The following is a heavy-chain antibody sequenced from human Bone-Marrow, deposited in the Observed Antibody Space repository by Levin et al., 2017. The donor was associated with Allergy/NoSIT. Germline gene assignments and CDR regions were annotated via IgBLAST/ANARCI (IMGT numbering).Heavy chain of an antibody. J-gene: IGHJ4*02. D-gene: IGHD3-10*01. CDR1: GVSICSGGYS. CDR2: IYHSGST. Sequence: SQTLSLTCAVSGVSICSGGYSWSWIRQPPGKGLEWIGYIYHSGSTYYNPSLKSRVTISMDRSKNHFSLNLTSVTAADTAVYFCAKSLWFGAYFDYWGQGTLVTVSS. CDR3: AKSLWFGAYFDY. V-gene: IGHV4-30-2*01.